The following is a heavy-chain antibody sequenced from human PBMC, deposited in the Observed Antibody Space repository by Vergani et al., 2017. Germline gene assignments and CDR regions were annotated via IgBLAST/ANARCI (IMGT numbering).Heavy chain of an antibody. D-gene: IGHD6-13*01. Sequence: EVQLVESGGGLVQPGGSLRLSCAASGFTFSSYSMNWVRQAPGKGLEWVSYISSSSSTIYYADSVRGRFTISRDNAKNSLYLQMNSLRDEDTAVYYCARERYSSSWYIFYYFDYWRQGSLVTVSS. J-gene: IGHJ4*02. CDR2: ISSSSSTI. CDR3: ARERYSSSWYIFYYFDY. V-gene: IGHV3-48*02. CDR1: GFTFSSYS.